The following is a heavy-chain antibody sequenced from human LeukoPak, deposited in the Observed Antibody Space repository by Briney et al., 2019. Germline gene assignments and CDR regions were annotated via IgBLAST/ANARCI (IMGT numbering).Heavy chain of an antibody. J-gene: IGHJ4*02. V-gene: IGHV4-59*08. CDR2: IYYSGST. D-gene: IGHD4-17*01. Sequence: SETLSLTCTVSGGSISSYYWSWIRQPPGKGLEWIGYIYYSGSTNYNPSLKSRVTISVDTSKNQFSLKLSSVTAADTAVYYCARRSPSTVTTGDCFDYWGQGTLVTVSS. CDR3: ARRSPSTVTTGDCFDY. CDR1: GGSISSYY.